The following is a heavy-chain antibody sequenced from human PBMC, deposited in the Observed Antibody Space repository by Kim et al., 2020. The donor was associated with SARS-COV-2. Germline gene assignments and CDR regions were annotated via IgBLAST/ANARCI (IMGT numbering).Heavy chain of an antibody. V-gene: IGHV1-69*13. CDR1: GVTFNAYV. CDR2: IIPIFSTT. Sequence: SVKVSCKTSGVTFNAYVISWVRQAPGQGLEWMGGIIPIFSTTNYAQKFQGRVTITADESTSTAYMELSSLRSEDTAIYYCARDRSDNSGYSYGDLWGRGTLVTVSS. D-gene: IGHD3-22*01. J-gene: IGHJ2*01. CDR3: ARDRSDNSGYSYGDL.